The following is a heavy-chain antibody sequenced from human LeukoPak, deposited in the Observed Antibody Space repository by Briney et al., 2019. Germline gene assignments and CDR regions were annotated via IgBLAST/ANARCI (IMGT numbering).Heavy chain of an antibody. CDR1: GFRFSSYA. Sequence: QPGGSLRLSCAASGFRFSSYAMSWVRQAPGQGLEWVSGISGSSHSRTDYADSVKGRFTISRDNSKNTLFLQVDTLRVEDTATYYCAKDRSLGRLVHDAFDVWGQGTKVVVSS. CDR3: AKDRSLGRLVHDAFDV. CDR2: ISGSSHSRT. J-gene: IGHJ3*01. D-gene: IGHD3-16*01. V-gene: IGHV3-23*01.